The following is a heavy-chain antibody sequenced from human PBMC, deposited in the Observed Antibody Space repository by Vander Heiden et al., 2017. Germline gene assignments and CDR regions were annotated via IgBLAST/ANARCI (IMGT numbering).Heavy chain of an antibody. CDR1: GFTFSSYS. D-gene: IGHD1-26*01. CDR3: ARRVVGAPRAFDI. Sequence: EVQRVESGGGLVLPGRSLRLSCAASGFTFSSYSMNWVRQAPGKGLEWVSYIGTSSSNIYYADSVKGRFTISRDNAKNSLYLQMNSLRAEDTAVYYCARRVVGAPRAFDIWGQGTMVTVSS. CDR2: IGTSSSNI. J-gene: IGHJ3*02. V-gene: IGHV3-48*01.